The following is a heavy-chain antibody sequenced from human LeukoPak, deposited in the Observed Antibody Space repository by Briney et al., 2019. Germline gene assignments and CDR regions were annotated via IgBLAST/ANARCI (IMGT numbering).Heavy chain of an antibody. V-gene: IGHV3-30*18. Sequence: AGGSLRLSCAASGFTFSSYGMHWVRQAPGKGLEWVAVISYDGSNKYYADSVKGRFTISRDNSKNTLYLQMNSLRAEDTAVYYCAKPLYNSGWYGGGDYWGQGTLVTVSS. J-gene: IGHJ4*02. CDR2: ISYDGSNK. CDR1: GFTFSSYG. CDR3: AKPLYNSGWYGGGDY. D-gene: IGHD6-19*01.